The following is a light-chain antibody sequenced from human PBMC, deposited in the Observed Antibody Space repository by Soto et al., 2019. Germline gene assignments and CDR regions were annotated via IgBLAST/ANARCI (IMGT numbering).Light chain of an antibody. CDR1: QSVSN. CDR3: QQCNNWPYT. Sequence: EIVMTQSPATLSVSPGERATLACQASQSVSNLAWYQQKPGQAPSLLIWGASTRVTGIRARFSGSGSGTESTLTVSSLQSEDFAGYYCQQCNNWPYTFGQGTKLEIK. V-gene: IGKV3-15*01. CDR2: GAS. J-gene: IGKJ2*01.